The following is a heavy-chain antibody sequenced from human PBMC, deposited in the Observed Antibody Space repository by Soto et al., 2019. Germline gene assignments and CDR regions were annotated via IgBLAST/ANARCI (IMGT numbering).Heavy chain of an antibody. J-gene: IGHJ5*02. Sequence: QVQLVQSGAEVKKPGASVKVSCKASGYTFTSYDINWVRQATGQGLEWMGWMNPNSGNTGYAQKFQGRVTMTRNTSISTAYMDLSSLRSEDTAVYYCARERSAAGTGWFDPWGQETLVTVSS. V-gene: IGHV1-8*01. D-gene: IGHD6-13*01. CDR1: GYTFTSYD. CDR3: ARERSAAGTGWFDP. CDR2: MNPNSGNT.